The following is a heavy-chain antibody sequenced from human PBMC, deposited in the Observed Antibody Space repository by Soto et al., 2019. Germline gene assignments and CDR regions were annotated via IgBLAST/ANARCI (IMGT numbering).Heavy chain of an antibody. CDR2: IYPGDSDT. V-gene: IGHV5-51*01. D-gene: IGHD3-22*01. CDR1: GYSFTSYW. CDR3: ASAYYYDSSGYPAHFDY. Sequence: RGESLKISCEGSGYSFTSYWIGWVRQMPGKGLEWMGIIYPGDSDTRYSPSFQGQVTISADKSISTAYLQWSSLKASDTAMYYCASAYYYDSSGYPAHFDYWGQGTLVTSPQ. J-gene: IGHJ4*02.